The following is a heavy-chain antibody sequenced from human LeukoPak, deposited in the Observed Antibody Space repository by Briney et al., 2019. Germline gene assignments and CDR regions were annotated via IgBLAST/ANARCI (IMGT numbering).Heavy chain of an antibody. D-gene: IGHD3-10*01. V-gene: IGHV4-34*01. CDR2: INHSGTT. CDR3: ARHSVPFLWDY. Sequence: SETLSLTCGVYGGSFSGYYWSWIRQSPGMGLDWIAEINHSGTTNYNPSFKSRVTISLDTSKNQFSLKLSSVTAADTAVYYCARHSVPFLWDYWGQGTLVTVSS. J-gene: IGHJ4*02. CDR1: GGSFSGYY.